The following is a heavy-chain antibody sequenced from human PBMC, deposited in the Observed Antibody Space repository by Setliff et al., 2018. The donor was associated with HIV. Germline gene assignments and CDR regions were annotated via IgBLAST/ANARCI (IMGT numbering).Heavy chain of an antibody. CDR1: GGSFSGYY. V-gene: IGHV4-34*01. Sequence: PSETLSLTCAVYGGSFSGYYWSWIRQPPGKGLEWIAEIHHTGYMNYNPSLKSRVTISRDTSTNQFSLKVSSVTAADTAIYYCAAFFVTPLTTQDFWGQGTLVTVSS. D-gene: IGHD4-17*01. J-gene: IGHJ4*02. CDR3: AAFFVTPLTTQDF. CDR2: IHHTGYM.